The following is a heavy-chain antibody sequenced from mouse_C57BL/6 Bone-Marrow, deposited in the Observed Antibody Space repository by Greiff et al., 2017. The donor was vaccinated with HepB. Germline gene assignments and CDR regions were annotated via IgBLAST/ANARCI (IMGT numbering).Heavy chain of an antibody. CDR1: GFTFSNYW. CDR2: IRLKSDNYAT. J-gene: IGHJ4*01. D-gene: IGHD2-3*01. CDR3: TEGRYDGYYGGAMDY. V-gene: IGHV6-3*01. Sequence: EVKLMESGGGLVQPGGSMKLSCVASGFTFSNYWMNWVRQSPEKGLEWVAQIRLKSDNYATHYAESGKGRFTISRDDSKSSVYLQMNNLRAEDTGIYYCTEGRYDGYYGGAMDYWGQGTSVTVSS.